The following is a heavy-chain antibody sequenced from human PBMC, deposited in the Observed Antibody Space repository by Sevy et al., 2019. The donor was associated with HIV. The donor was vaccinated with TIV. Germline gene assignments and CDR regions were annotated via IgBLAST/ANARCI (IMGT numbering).Heavy chain of an antibody. Sequence: GGSLRLSCAASGFTFSTYWMTWVRQAPGKGLEWVANIKQDGSEKYYAESVKGRLTVSRDNTKNSLYLQLNSLRAEDTAIYYCARAPVGSGWHFPRGIDYWGQGTLVTVSS. J-gene: IGHJ4*02. CDR3: ARAPVGSGWHFPRGIDY. CDR2: IKQDGSEK. D-gene: IGHD6-25*01. V-gene: IGHV3-7*01. CDR1: GFTFSTYW.